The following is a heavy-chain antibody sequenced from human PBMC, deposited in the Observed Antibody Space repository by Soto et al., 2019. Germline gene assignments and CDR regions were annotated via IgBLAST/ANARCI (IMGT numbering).Heavy chain of an antibody. D-gene: IGHD3-22*01. V-gene: IGHV4-31*03. Sequence: QVQLQESGPGLVKPSQTLSLTCSVSGGSVNSGGYYWSWIRQHPGKGLEWIGYIHYSGNTYYNPSLKSRVTTSLDTSQNQFSLKLSSVTAADTAVYYCARDVSYDGSGWANWFDPWGQGTLVNVSS. J-gene: IGHJ5*02. CDR1: GGSVNSGGYY. CDR3: ARDVSYDGSGWANWFDP. CDR2: IHYSGNT.